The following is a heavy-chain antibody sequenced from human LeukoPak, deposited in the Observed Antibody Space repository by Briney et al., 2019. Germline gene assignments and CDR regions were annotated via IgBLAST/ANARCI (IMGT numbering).Heavy chain of an antibody. V-gene: IGHV1-18*01. D-gene: IGHD6-19*01. CDR2: ISPYNGNT. J-gene: IGHJ4*02. CDR3: ARAGPGSGWYFDY. CDR1: GYDFTSVG. Sequence: SVTVSCKASGYDFTSVGITWLRRAPGQGLEWMGWISPYNGNTTYAQKFQGRVAMTTDTSATTAYMELRGLRFNDTAVYYCARAGPGSGWYFDYWGQGTLVTVSS.